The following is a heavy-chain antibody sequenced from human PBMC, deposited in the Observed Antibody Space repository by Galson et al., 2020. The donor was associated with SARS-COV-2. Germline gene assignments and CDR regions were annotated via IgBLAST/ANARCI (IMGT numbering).Heavy chain of an antibody. Sequence: GETLKISCAASGFTFSGSAMHWVRKASGKGLEWVGRIEIKPNNYATAYAAAGRGRFTISRDDSEDTAYLQMNGLKTEDTAIYYCASTCTGGTCAALDVWGQGTVVTVSS. CDR2: IEIKPNNYAT. D-gene: IGHD2-8*02. J-gene: IGHJ3*01. CDR1: GFTFSGSA. V-gene: IGHV3-73*01. CDR3: ASTCTGGTCAALDV.